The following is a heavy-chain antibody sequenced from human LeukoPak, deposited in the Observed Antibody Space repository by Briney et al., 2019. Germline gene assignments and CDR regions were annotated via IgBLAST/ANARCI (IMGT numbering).Heavy chain of an antibody. Sequence: ASVKVPCKASGYTFTGYYMHWVRQAPGQGLEWMGWINPNSGGTNYAQKFQGRVTMTRNTSISTAYMELSSLTSEDTAVYYCARGPRFDPWGQGTLVTVSS. CDR3: ARGPRFDP. V-gene: IGHV1-2*02. CDR2: INPNSGGT. CDR1: GYTFTGYY. J-gene: IGHJ5*02.